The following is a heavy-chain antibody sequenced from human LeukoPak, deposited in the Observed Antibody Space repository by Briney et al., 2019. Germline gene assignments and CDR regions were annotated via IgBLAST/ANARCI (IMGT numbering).Heavy chain of an antibody. CDR2: IKQDGSEK. CDR3: ARGRYVTTRGGAAAGFLDY. V-gene: IGHV3-7*01. CDR1: GFTVSSNY. Sequence: GGSLRLSCAASGFTVSSNYMTWVRQAPGKGLEWVANIKQDGSEKYYVDSVKGRFTISRDTAKNSLYLQMNSLRDEDTAVYYCARGRYVTTRGGAAAGFLDYWGQGTLVTVST. J-gene: IGHJ4*02. D-gene: IGHD6-13*01.